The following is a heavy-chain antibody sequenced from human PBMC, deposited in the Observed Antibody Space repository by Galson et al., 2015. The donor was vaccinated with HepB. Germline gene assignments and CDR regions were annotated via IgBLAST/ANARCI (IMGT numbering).Heavy chain of an antibody. CDR1: GGTFSTYT. J-gene: IGHJ4*02. CDR3: TRQYDTSGYYPY. CDR2: NIPIFGSA. Sequence: SVKVSCKASGGTFSTYTLSWVRQAPGQGLEWMGGNIPIFGSANYAQKFQGRVTITADESTSTTYMELRRLRSEDTAVYYCTRQYDTSGYYPYWGQGTLVTVSS. D-gene: IGHD3-22*01. V-gene: IGHV1-69*13.